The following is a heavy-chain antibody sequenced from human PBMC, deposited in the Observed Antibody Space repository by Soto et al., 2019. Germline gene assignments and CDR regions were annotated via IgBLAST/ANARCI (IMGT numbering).Heavy chain of an antibody. D-gene: IGHD2-8*01. CDR3: ARDLGYCATGSCYAKWGS. CDR2: IYYSGT. Sequence: SSETLSLTCTVSGGSISSGDYYWSWIRQPPGKGLEWIGFIYYSGTYYNPSLKSRVTMSLDSSKTQFSLNLSSVTAADTAVYYCARDLGYCATGSCYAKWGSWGQGTLVTVSS. J-gene: IGHJ5*02. CDR1: GGSISSGDYY. V-gene: IGHV4-30-4*01.